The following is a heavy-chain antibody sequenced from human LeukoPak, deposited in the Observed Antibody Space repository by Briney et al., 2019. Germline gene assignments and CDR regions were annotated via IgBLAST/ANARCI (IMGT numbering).Heavy chain of an antibody. CDR2: IYYSGGT. J-gene: IGHJ4*02. CDR3: ARFSQYSDSTYHDLDY. Sequence: PSETLSLTCTVSGGSISSNGYYWAWFRQPPGKGLEWIGSIYYSGGTYYNPSLKSRVTISIDTSKNQFSLKLRSVTAADTAVYYCARFSQYSDSTYHDLDYWGQGTLVSVSS. CDR1: GGSISSNGYY. V-gene: IGHV4-39*07. D-gene: IGHD3-22*01.